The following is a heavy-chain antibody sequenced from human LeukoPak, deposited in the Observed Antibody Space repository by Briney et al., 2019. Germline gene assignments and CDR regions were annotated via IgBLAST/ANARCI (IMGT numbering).Heavy chain of an antibody. CDR1: GFTFSSYW. CDR3: AELGITMIGGV. V-gene: IGHV3-7*01. D-gene: IGHD3-10*02. Sequence: GGPLRLSCAASGFTFSSYWMSWVRQAPGKGLEWVANIKKDGSEKYYVDSVKGRFTISRDNAKNSLYLQMNSLRAEDTAVYYCAELGITMIGGVWGKGTTVTISS. J-gene: IGHJ6*04. CDR2: IKKDGSEK.